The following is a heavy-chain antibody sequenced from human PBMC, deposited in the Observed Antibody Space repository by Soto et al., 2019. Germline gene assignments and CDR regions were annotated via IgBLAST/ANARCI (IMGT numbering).Heavy chain of an antibody. Sequence: AGESLKISCKGSGYSFTSYWISWVRQMPGKGLEWMGRIDPSDSYTNYSPSFQGHVTISADKSISTAYLQWSSLKASDTAMYYCARPHSSSSDSSSWYFDYWGQGTLVTVSS. D-gene: IGHD6-13*01. J-gene: IGHJ4*02. V-gene: IGHV5-10-1*01. CDR3: ARPHSSSSDSSSWYFDY. CDR2: IDPSDSYT. CDR1: GYSFTSYW.